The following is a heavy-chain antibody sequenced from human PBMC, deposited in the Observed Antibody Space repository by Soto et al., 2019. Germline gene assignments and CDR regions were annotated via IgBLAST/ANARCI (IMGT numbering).Heavy chain of an antibody. CDR3: VRGRDYGDAMDY. CDR2: IWYDGSNK. J-gene: IGHJ4*02. Sequence: GGSLRLSCAASGFTFNNHGMHWVRQAPGKGLEWVAVIWYDGSNKSYADSVKGRFTISRDNSKDTVSLQMNSLKAEDTAVYYCVRGRDYGDAMDYWGQGTLVTVSS. D-gene: IGHD4-17*01. V-gene: IGHV3-33*01. CDR1: GFTFNNHG.